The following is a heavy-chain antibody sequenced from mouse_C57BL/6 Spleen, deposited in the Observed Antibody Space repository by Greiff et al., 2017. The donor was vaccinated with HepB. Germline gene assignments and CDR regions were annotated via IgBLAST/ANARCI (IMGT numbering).Heavy chain of an antibody. Sequence: VQLQQSGPELVKPGASVKMSCKASGYTFTDYNMHWVKQSHGQSLEWIGYINPNNGGTSYNQKFKGKATLTVNKSSSTAYMELRSLTSEDSAVYYCARGYDSSYMDYWGQGTTLTVSS. CDR2: INPNNGGT. V-gene: IGHV1-22*01. CDR3: ARGYDSSYMDY. D-gene: IGHD1-1*01. J-gene: IGHJ2*01. CDR1: GYTFTDYN.